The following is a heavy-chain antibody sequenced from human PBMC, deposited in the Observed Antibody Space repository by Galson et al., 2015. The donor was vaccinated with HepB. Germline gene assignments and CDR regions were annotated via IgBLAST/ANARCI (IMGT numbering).Heavy chain of an antibody. Sequence: LRLSCAASGFTFSSYSMNWVRQAPGKGLEWVSSISSSSSYIYYADSVKGRFTISRDNAKNSLYLQMNSLRAEDTAVYYCASSPPLYCSGGSCYSGDWFDPWGQGTLVTVSS. CDR1: GFTFSSYS. CDR3: ASSPPLYCSGGSCYSGDWFDP. CDR2: ISSSSSYI. V-gene: IGHV3-21*01. D-gene: IGHD2-15*01. J-gene: IGHJ5*02.